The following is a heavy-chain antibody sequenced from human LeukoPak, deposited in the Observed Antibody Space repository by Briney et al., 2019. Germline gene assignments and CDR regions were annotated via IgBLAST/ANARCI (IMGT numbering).Heavy chain of an antibody. D-gene: IGHD1-14*01. J-gene: IGHJ6*02. V-gene: IGHV3-66*01. CDR1: GFTVSSNY. CDR2: IYGADST. CDR3: ARGAPEEGDYYYGMDV. Sequence: GGSLRLSCAASGFTVSSNYMSWVRQAPGKGLEWVSVIYGADSTYYADSVKGRFTISRDNSKNTLYLQMNGLRAEDTAVYYCARGAPEEGDYYYGMDVWGQGTTVTVSS.